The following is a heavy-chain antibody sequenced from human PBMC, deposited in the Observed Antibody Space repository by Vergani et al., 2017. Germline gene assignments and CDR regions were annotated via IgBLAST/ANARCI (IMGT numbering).Heavy chain of an antibody. J-gene: IGHJ5*02. D-gene: IGHD3-9*01. V-gene: IGHV2-5*02. CDR1: GFSLSTSGVG. CDR2: IYWDDDK. CDR3: AHSRYDILTGQGNWFDP. Sequence: QITLKESGPTLVKPTQTLTLTCTFSGFSLSTSGVGVGWIRQPPGKALEWLALIYWDDDKRYSPSLKSRLTITKDTSKNQVVLTMTNMDPVDTATYYCAHSRYDILTGQGNWFDPWGQGTLVTVSS.